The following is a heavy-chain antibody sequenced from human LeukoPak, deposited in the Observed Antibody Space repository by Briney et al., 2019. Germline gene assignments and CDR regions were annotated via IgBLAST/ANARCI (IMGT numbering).Heavy chain of an antibody. CDR1: GFTFSSYG. J-gene: IGHJ4*02. D-gene: IGHD6-6*01. CDR2: IWYDGSNK. Sequence: GGSLRLSCAASGFTFSSYGMHWVRQAPGKGLEWVADIWYDGSNKYYADSVKGRFTISRDNSKNTLYLQMNSLRAEDTAVYYCARWCAEYSSSSTKYYFDYWGQGTLVTVSS. CDR3: ARWCAEYSSSSTKYYFDY. V-gene: IGHV3-33*01.